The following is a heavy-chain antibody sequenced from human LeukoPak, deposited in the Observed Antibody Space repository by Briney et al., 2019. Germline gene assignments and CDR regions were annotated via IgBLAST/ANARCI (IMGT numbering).Heavy chain of an antibody. CDR3: AMELLVPIPLKAFDY. J-gene: IGHJ4*02. D-gene: IGHD2-2*01. V-gene: IGHV1-2*02. CDR2: INAKSGAT. CDR1: GDTFTNYY. Sequence: ASVKVSCKASGDTFTNYYIHWVRRAPGQGLEWVGGINAKSGATHYAQRFQGRVTTTRDTAISTGYMELSGIRSDDSAVYYCAMELLVPIPLKAFDYWGQGTLVTVSS.